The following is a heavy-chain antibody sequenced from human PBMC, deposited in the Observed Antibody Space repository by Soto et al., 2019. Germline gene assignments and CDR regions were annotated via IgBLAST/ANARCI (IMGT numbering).Heavy chain of an antibody. CDR1: GFTFSSYW. CDR2: IKQDGSEK. CDR3: ARDRTVTEFDY. Sequence: GSLRPPCAASGFTFSSYWMSWVRQAPRKGLEWVAKIKQDGSEKYYVDSVKGRFTISRDNAKNSLYLQMNSLRAEDTAVYYCARDRTVTEFDYWGQGTLVTVSS. V-gene: IGHV3-7*01. D-gene: IGHD4-17*01. J-gene: IGHJ4*02.